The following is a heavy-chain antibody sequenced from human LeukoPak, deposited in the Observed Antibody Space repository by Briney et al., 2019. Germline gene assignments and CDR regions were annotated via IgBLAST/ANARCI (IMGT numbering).Heavy chain of an antibody. CDR1: GGSISSGGYY. CDR2: IYHSGST. D-gene: IGHD3-10*01. CDR3: AREVRGVIRGYFDY. J-gene: IGHJ4*02. V-gene: IGHV4-39*07. Sequence: SSETLSLTCTVSGGSISSGGYYWSWVRQPPGKGLEWIGEIYHSGSTNYNPSLKSRVTISVDKSKNQFSLKLSSVTAADTAVYYCAREVRGVIRGYFDYWGQGTLVTVSS.